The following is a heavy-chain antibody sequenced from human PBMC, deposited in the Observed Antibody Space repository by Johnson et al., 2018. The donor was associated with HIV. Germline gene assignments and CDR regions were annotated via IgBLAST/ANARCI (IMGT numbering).Heavy chain of an antibody. V-gene: IGHV3-7*01. Sequence: VLLVESGGGLVQPGGSLRLSCAATGFTFSSYWMSWVRQAPGKGLEWVANIKHDGSEKSYVDSVKGRFTISRDNSKNTLYLQMNSLRAEDTAVYYCATSTASDAFDIWGQGTMVTVSS. CDR1: GFTFSSYW. CDR3: ATSTASDAFDI. J-gene: IGHJ3*02. CDR2: IKHDGSEK. D-gene: IGHD1-1*01.